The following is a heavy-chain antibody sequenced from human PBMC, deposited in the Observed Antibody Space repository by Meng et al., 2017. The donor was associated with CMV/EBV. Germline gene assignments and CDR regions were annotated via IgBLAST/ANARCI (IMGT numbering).Heavy chain of an antibody. CDR3: ARDRRAGDWDGGS. CDR1: GCSISSSSYY. J-gene: IGHJ5*02. CDR2: IYYSGSA. D-gene: IGHD4-23*01. Sequence: SEPLSLTCSVSGCSISSSSYYWGWIRQPPGKGLEWIGSIYYSGSAYYNPSLKSRVTISVDTPKNQFYLKLSSVTAADTAVYYCARDRRAGDWDGGSWGQGTLVTVSS. V-gene: IGHV4-39*07.